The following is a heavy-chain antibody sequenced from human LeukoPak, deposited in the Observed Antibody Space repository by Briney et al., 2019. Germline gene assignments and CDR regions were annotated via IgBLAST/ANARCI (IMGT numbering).Heavy chain of an antibody. J-gene: IGHJ4*02. CDR1: GYTFTGYY. CDR3: ARDSIAARPGFDY. Sequence: ASVKVSCKASGYTFTGYYMHWVRQAPGQGLEWMGWINPSSGGTNYAQKFQGRVTMTRDTSISTAYMELSRLRSDDTAVYYCARDSIAARPGFDYWGQGTLVTVSS. V-gene: IGHV1-2*02. CDR2: INPSSGGT. D-gene: IGHD6-6*01.